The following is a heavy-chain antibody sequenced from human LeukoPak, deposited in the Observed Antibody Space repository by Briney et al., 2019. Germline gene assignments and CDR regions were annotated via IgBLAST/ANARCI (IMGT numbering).Heavy chain of an antibody. CDR3: TRVRYIRGPDHFYTDV. CDR2: ISYDGSNK. V-gene: IGHV3-30*03. J-gene: IGHJ6*03. Sequence: PGRSLRLSCAASGFTFSSYGMHWVRQAPGKGLEWVAVISYDGSNKHYADSVKGRFTISRENSKNTLYLQMNSLRTEDTAVYYCTRVRYIRGPDHFYTDVWGKGTTVTISS. D-gene: IGHD1-1*01. CDR1: GFTFSSYG.